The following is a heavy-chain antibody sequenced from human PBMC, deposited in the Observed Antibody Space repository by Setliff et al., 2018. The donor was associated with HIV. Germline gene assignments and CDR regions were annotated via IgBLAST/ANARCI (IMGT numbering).Heavy chain of an antibody. CDR1: GDSIRGYY. Sequence: PSETLSLTCTVAGDSIRGYYWSWIRQPPGKGLEWMGHVFYTGFAAYNPSLKSRLTISVDTSKSQFSLRLTSVTAADTAIYYCARQVSIPGVAITPVDYWGQGALVTVS. CDR2: VFYTGFA. V-gene: IGHV4-59*08. D-gene: IGHD5-12*01. J-gene: IGHJ4*02. CDR3: ARQVSIPGVAITPVDY.